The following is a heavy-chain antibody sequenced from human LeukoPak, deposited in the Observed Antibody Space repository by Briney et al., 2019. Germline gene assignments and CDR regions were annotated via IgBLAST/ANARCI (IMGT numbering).Heavy chain of an antibody. V-gene: IGHV3-48*03. CDR1: GFTFSSYE. Sequence: GGSLRLSCAASGFTFSSYEINWVRQAPGKGLEWVSYISSSGSTIYYADSVKGRFTISRDNAKNSLYLQMNSLRPEDTAVYYCARDVQFYYDSSGYYYPSHYFDYWGQGTLVTVSS. CDR2: ISSSGSTI. CDR3: ARDVQFYYDSSGYYYPSHYFDY. J-gene: IGHJ4*02. D-gene: IGHD3-22*01.